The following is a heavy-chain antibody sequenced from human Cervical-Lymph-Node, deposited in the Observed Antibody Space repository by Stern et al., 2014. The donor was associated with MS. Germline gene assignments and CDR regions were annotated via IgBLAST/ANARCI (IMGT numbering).Heavy chain of an antibody. Sequence: VQLVESGGGVVQPGRSLRLSCAASGFTFSSYGMHWVRQAPGKGLEWVAVISYDGSNKYYADSVKGRFTISRDNSKNTLYLQMNSLRAEDTAVYYCAKDKTGTTTYPGDYWGQGTLVTVSS. CDR2: ISYDGSNK. D-gene: IGHD1-7*01. CDR1: GFTFSSYG. CDR3: AKDKTGTTTYPGDY. V-gene: IGHV3-30*18. J-gene: IGHJ4*02.